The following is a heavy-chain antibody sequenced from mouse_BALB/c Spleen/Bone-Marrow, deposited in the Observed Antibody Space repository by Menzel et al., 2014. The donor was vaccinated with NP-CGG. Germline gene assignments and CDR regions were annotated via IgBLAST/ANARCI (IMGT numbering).Heavy chain of an antibody. J-gene: IGHJ2*01. D-gene: IGHD2-1*01. CDR3: ARGNYGNYVDYFDY. CDR1: GFTFSSYG. CDR2: INSNGGST. Sequence: EVKLVESGGGLVQPGGSLELSCAASGFTFSSYGMSWVRQTPDKRLELVASINSNGGSTYYPDSVKGRFTISRDNAKKTLSLQMSSLKSEDTAVYYCARGNYGNYVDYFDYWGQGTTLTVSS. V-gene: IGHV5-6-3*01.